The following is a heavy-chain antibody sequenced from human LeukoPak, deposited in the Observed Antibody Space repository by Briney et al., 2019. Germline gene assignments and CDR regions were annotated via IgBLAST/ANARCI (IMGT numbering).Heavy chain of an antibody. CDR1: GYSFTNYW. Sequence: GESLKISCKGSGYSFTNYWIAWVRQMPGKGLEWMGIIYPGDSDTRYSPSFQGQVTISADKSISTAYLQWSGLKASDTAIYFCAREISEFYDSSGLDYWGQGTLVTVSS. CDR2: IYPGDSDT. V-gene: IGHV5-51*01. J-gene: IGHJ4*02. CDR3: AREISEFYDSSGLDY. D-gene: IGHD3-22*01.